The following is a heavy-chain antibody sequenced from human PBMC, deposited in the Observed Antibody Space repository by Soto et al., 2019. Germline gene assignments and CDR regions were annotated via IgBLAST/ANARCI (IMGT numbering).Heavy chain of an antibody. CDR3: AYGGNSGYWYFDL. Sequence: QLQLQESGPGLVKPSETLSLTCTVSGGSISSSSYYWGWIRQPPGKGLEWIGSIYYSGSTYYNPSLKSRVTISVDTSKNQFSLKLSSVTAADTAVYYCAYGGNSGYWYFDLWGRGTLVTVSS. V-gene: IGHV4-39*01. CDR2: IYYSGST. D-gene: IGHD2-21*02. J-gene: IGHJ2*01. CDR1: GGSISSSSYY.